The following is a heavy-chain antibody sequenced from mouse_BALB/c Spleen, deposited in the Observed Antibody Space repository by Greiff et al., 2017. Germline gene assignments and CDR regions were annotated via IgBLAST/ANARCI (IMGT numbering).Heavy chain of an antibody. V-gene: IGHV1S26*01. CDR2: INTSTGYT. CDR3: ARHYGNSYAMDY. J-gene: IGHJ4*01. Sequence: QVQLKQPGAELVKPGASVKMSCKASGYTFTSYWMHWVKQRPGQGLEWIGYINTSTGYTEYNQKFKDKATLTADKSSSTAYMQLSSLTSEDSAVYYCARHYGNSYAMDYWGQGTSVTVSS. D-gene: IGHD2-1*01. CDR1: GYTFTSYW.